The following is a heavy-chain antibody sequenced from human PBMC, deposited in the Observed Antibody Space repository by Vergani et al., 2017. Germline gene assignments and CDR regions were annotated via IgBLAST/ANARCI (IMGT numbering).Heavy chain of an antibody. J-gene: IGHJ4*02. CDR2: ISSSSSYI. D-gene: IGHD2-2*01. Sequence: VQLVESGGGVVQPGRSLRLSCAASGFTFSSYGMHWVRQAPGKGLEWVSSISSSSSYIYYADSVKGRFTISRDNAKNSLYLQMNSLRAEDTAVYYCASVYCSSTSCYGDDMVGYWGQGTLVTVSS. CDR1: GFTFSSYG. CDR3: ASVYCSSTSCYGDDMVGY. V-gene: IGHV3-21*01.